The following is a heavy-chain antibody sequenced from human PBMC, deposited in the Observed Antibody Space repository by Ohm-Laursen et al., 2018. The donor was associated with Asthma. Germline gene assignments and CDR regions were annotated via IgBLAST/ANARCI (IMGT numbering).Heavy chain of an antibody. CDR2: ISSSGGST. V-gene: IGHV3-23*01. CDR1: GFTFSSYA. J-gene: IGHJ6*02. Sequence: SLRLSCAASGFTFSSYAMTWVRQAPGKGLEWVSGISSSGGSTSYADDVKGRFTISRDNSKNTLYLQMNSLRAEDTAVYYCARDWRDIVVVPAADDYYYYGMDVWGQGTTVTVSS. D-gene: IGHD2-2*01. CDR3: ARDWRDIVVVPAADDYYYYGMDV.